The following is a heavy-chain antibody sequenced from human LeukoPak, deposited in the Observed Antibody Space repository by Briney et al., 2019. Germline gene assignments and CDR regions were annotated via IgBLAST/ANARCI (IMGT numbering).Heavy chain of an antibody. V-gene: IGHV1-2*02. Sequence: ASVKVSCKASGYTFTGYYMHWVRQAPGQGLEWMGWINPNSGGTNYAQKFRGRVTMTRDTSISTAYMELSRLRSDDTAVYYCARDAHLYSSGPSWFDPWGQGTLVTVSS. D-gene: IGHD6-19*01. CDR1: GYTFTGYY. CDR2: INPNSGGT. CDR3: ARDAHLYSSGPSWFDP. J-gene: IGHJ5*02.